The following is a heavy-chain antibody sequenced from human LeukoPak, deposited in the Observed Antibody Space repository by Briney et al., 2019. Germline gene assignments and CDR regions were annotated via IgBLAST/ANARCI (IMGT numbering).Heavy chain of an antibody. V-gene: IGHV3-7*01. CDR2: IKQDGSEK. CDR1: GFTFSSYW. CDR3: ARDRMSFCGGDCYSGSYYYMDV. J-gene: IGHJ6*03. Sequence: PGGSLRLSCAASGFTFSSYWMSWVRQAPGKGLEWVANIKQDGSEKYYVDSVKGRFTISRDNAKNSLYLQMNSLRAEDTAVYYCARDRMSFCGGDCYSGSYYYMDVWGKGTTVTVSS. D-gene: IGHD2-21*02.